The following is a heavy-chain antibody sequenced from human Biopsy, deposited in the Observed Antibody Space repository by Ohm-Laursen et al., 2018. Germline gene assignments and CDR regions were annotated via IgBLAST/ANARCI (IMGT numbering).Heavy chain of an antibody. V-gene: IGHV1-69*01. CDR1: GGTFTNYA. CDR2: IIPIFGTA. J-gene: IGHJ5*02. D-gene: IGHD3-10*01. Sequence: GSSVKVSCKASGGTFTNYAISWVRQAPGQGLEWMGGIIPIFGTANYAQKFQGRVTITADESTSTAYVELTSLTSDDTAVYYCARDTLMAQHLVPGENWFDPWGQGTLVTVSS. CDR3: ARDTLMAQHLVPGENWFDP.